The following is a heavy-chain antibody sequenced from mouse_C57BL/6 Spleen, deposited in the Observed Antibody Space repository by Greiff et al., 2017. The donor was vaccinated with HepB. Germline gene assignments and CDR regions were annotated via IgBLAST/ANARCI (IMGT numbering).Heavy chain of an antibody. CDR2: ISSGGSYT. CDR1: GFTFSSYG. V-gene: IGHV5-6*01. Sequence: EVQLQESGGDLVKPGGSLKLSCAASGFTFSSYGMSWVRQTPDKRLEWVATISSGGSYTYYPDSVKGRFTISRDNAKNTLYLQMSSLKSEDTAMYYCARQGYYGQRYYFDYWGQGTTLTVSS. CDR3: ARQGYYGQRYYFDY. D-gene: IGHD1-2*01. J-gene: IGHJ2*01.